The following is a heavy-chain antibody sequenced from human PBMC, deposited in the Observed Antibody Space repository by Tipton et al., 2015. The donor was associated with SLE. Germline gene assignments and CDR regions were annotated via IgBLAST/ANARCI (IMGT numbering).Heavy chain of an antibody. J-gene: IGHJ2*01. CDR1: GGSISSDRYF. CDR3: ARDPLAVGDGESLDL. D-gene: IGHD1-26*01. V-gene: IGHV4-61*02. Sequence: LRLSCTVSGGSISSDRYFWSWIRQPAGKGLEWIGRICASGATNYNPSFKSRLTISIDTSKNYFSLNLSSVTAADTAVYFRARDPLAVGDGESLDLWGRGTLVTVSS. CDR2: ICASGAT.